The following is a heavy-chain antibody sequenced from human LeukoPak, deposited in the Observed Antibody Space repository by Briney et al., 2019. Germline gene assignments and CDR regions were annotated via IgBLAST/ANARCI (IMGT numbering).Heavy chain of an antibody. CDR1: GYTFTSYY. V-gene: IGHV1-46*01. CDR2: INPTGGST. Sequence: ASVKVSCKASGYTFTSYYMHWVRQAPGQGLEWMGIINPTGGSTTYAQRFHGRVTMTRDTSTSTVYMELRSLRSEDTAVYYCARDRVIAAAGSFDYWGQGTLVTVSS. CDR3: ARDRVIAAAGSFDY. J-gene: IGHJ4*02. D-gene: IGHD6-13*01.